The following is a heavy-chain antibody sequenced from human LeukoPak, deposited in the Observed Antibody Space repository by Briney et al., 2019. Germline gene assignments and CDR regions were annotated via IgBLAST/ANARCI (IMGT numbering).Heavy chain of an antibody. CDR1: GFTFSSYE. V-gene: IGHV3-48*03. CDR3: AESGYSYGYGGMDV. J-gene: IGHJ6*04. Sequence: GGSLRLSCAASGFTFSSYEMNWVRQAPGKGLEWVSYISSSGSTIYYADPVKGRFTISRDNAKNSLYLQMNSLRAEDTAVYYCAESGYSYGYGGMDVWGKGTTVTVSS. D-gene: IGHD5-18*01. CDR2: ISSSGSTI.